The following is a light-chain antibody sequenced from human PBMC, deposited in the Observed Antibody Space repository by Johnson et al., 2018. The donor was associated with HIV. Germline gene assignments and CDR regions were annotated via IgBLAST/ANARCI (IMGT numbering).Light chain of an antibody. J-gene: IGLJ1*01. CDR2: GTT. CDR1: YSNIEHNY. CDR3: GTWDSSLGAHYV. V-gene: IGLV1-51*01. Sequence: QSVLTQPPSVSAAAGQKVTISCSGTYSNIEHNYVSWYQQLPGTAPKLLIYGTTKRPSGIPDRFSASTSGTSATLDITGLQTGDEADYYCGTWDSSLGAHYVFGTGTKVTVL.